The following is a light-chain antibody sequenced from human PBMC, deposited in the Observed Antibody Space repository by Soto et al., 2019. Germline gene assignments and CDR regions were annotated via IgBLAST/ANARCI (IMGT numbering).Light chain of an antibody. CDR2: AAS. Sequence: DIHVTQSPSSLSASVGDRVTITCRASQSISSYLNWYQQKPGKAPKLLIYAASNLQSGVPSRFSGSGSGTDFTLTISSLQPEDFAAYYCQQSHSAPLTFGGGTKVDIK. CDR1: QSISSY. J-gene: IGKJ4*01. V-gene: IGKV1-39*01. CDR3: QQSHSAPLT.